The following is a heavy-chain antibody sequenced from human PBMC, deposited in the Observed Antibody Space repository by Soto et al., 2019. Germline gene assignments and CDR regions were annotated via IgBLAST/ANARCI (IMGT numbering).Heavy chain of an antibody. D-gene: IGHD4-17*01. CDR2: IYPGDSDT. V-gene: IGHV5-51*01. Sequence: PGESLKISCKGSGYSFTSYWIGWVRQMPGKGLEWMGIIYPGDSDTRYSPSFQGQVTISADKSISTAYLQWSSLKASDTAMYYCARQASFATVVTPHYYYGMDVWGQGTTVTVSS. CDR1: GYSFTSYW. CDR3: ARQASFATVVTPHYYYGMDV. J-gene: IGHJ6*02.